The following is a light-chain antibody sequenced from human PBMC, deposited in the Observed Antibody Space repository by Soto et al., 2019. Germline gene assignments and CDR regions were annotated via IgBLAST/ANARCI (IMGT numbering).Light chain of an antibody. J-gene: IGLJ1*01. V-gene: IGLV2-8*01. CDR2: EVS. Sequence: QSVLTQPPSASGSPGQSVTISCTGTSSDIGAYNYVSWYQQHPGKAPKLMIHEVSKRPSGVPDRLSASKSGNTASLTVSGLQAEDEADYYCSSHGGSNNFYIFGTGTKLTVL. CDR1: SSDIGAYNY. CDR3: SSHGGSNNFYI.